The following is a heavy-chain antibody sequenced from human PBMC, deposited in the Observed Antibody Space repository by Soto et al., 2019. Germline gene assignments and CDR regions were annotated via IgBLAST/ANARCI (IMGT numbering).Heavy chain of an antibody. D-gene: IGHD2-21*02. V-gene: IGHV3-9*01. CDR1: GFTFDDYA. CDR3: AKEEYGGNYYFDY. Sequence: EVQLVESGGGLVQPGRSLRLSCAASGFTFDDYAMHWVRQAPGKGLEWVSGISWNSGSIGYADSVKGRFTISRDNAKNSLYLQMNSLRAEDTALYYCAKEEYGGNYYFDYWGQGTLVTVSS. CDR2: ISWNSGSI. J-gene: IGHJ4*02.